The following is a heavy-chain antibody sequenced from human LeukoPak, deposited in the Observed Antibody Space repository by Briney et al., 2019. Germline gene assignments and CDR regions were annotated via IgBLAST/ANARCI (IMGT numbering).Heavy chain of an antibody. Sequence: GGSLRLSCTASGFNFDAYAMSWVRQAPGKGLEWVGFVRSNTYGGTVEYAASVKGRFIISRDDSKRIAYLQINSLRTEDTAVYYCTREATSHHGMDVWGQGTTVTVSS. CDR1: GFNFDAYA. CDR3: TREATSHHGMDV. CDR2: VRSNTYGGTV. V-gene: IGHV3-49*04. J-gene: IGHJ6*02.